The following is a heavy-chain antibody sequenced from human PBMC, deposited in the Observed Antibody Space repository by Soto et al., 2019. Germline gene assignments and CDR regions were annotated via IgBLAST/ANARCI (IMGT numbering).Heavy chain of an antibody. Sequence: ASVKVSCKASGYTFTGYYMHWVRQAPGQGLEWMGWINPNSGGTNYAQKFQGWVTMTRDTSISTAYMELSRLRSDDTAVYYCARQLELRSYYYVMDVWGQGTTVTVSS. CDR1: GYTFTGYY. V-gene: IGHV1-2*04. CDR2: INPNSGGT. J-gene: IGHJ6*02. D-gene: IGHD1-7*01. CDR3: ARQLELRSYYYVMDV.